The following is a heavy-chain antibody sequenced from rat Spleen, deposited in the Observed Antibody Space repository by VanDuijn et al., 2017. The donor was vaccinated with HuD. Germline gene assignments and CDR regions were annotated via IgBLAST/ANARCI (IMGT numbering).Heavy chain of an antibody. D-gene: IGHD1-12*01. CDR1: GFTFSDYA. V-gene: IGHV5-17*01. Sequence: EVQLVESGGGLVQPGRSLKLSCAASGFTFSDYAMAWVRQAPKKGLEWVATIIYDGSSTYYRDSVKGRFTISRDHAKSTLYLQMDSLRSEDTATYYCATSPYYWYFDFWGPGTMVTVSS. CDR3: ATSPYYWYFDF. J-gene: IGHJ1*01. CDR2: IIYDGSST.